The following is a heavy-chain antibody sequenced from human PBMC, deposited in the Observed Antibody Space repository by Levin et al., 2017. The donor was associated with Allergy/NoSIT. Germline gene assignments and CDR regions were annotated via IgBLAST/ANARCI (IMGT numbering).Heavy chain of an antibody. CDR3: ARLKSYGLRGYFDS. CDR2: IYPGDSDT. J-gene: IGHJ4*02. V-gene: IGHV5-51*01. D-gene: IGHD3-16*01. Sequence: LGESLKISCKGSGYSFTSYWIGWVRQMPGKGLEWMGIIYPGDSDTRYGPSFQGQVTFSVDKSINTAYLQGSSLKASDTAIYYCARLKSYGLRGYFDSWGQGTLVTIST. CDR1: GYSFTSYW.